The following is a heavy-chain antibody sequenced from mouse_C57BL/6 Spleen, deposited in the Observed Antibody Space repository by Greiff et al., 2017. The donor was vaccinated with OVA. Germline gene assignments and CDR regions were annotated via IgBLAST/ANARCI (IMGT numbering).Heavy chain of an antibody. CDR3: ASPYYSNYDWFAY. CDR1: GYTFTDYY. Sequence: VQLKQSGPELVKPGASVKISCKASGYTFTDYYMNWVKQSHGKSLEWIGDINPNNGGTSYNQKFKGKATLTVDKSSSTAYMELRSLTSEDSAVYYCASPYYSNYDWFAYWGQGTLVTVSA. J-gene: IGHJ3*01. CDR2: INPNNGGT. V-gene: IGHV1-26*01. D-gene: IGHD2-5*01.